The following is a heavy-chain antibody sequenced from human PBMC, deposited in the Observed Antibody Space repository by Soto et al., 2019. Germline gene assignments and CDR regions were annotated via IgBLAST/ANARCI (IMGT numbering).Heavy chain of an antibody. V-gene: IGHV3-23*01. CDR2: ISGSGIST. Sequence: DVPLLESGGGLVQPGGSLRLSCAASGFTFRSYAMSWVRQAPGKGLEWVSGISGSGISTHYADSVKGRFTVSRDNSKNTLYLQMNSLRAEDTAVYNCAKEPVGPDWYFDLWCRGTLGTVSS. CDR3: AKEPVGPDWYFDL. CDR1: GFTFRSYA. J-gene: IGHJ2*01.